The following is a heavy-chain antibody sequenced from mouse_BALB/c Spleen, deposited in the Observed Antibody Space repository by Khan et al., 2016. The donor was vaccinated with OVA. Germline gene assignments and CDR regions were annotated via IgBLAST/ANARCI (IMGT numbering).Heavy chain of an antibody. V-gene: IGHV1-69*02. J-gene: IGHJ4*01. D-gene: IGHD2-10*02. CDR2: IDPSDSET. CDR1: GYTFTSYW. Sequence: QVQLQQPGAELVKPGAPVKLSCKASGYTFTSYWMNWVKQRPGRGLEWIGRIDPSDSETHSKQKFKDKATLTIDKSSSTAYIQLSSHTSEDSAVYYCARDQYGNYFYAMDYWGQGTSVTVSS. CDR3: ARDQYGNYFYAMDY.